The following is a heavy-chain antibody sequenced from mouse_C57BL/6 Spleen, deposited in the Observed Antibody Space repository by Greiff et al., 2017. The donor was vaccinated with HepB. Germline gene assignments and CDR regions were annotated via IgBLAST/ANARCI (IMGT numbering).Heavy chain of an antibody. Sequence: VQRVESGPELVKPGASVKLSCKASGYTFTSYDINWVKQRPGQGLEWIGWIYPRDGSTKYTEKFKGKATLTVDTSSSTAYMELHSLTSEDSAVYFCAMGIYYGYGGEWYFEGWGTGTTVTVSS. CDR3: AMGIYYGYGGEWYFEG. D-gene: IGHD2-2*01. J-gene: IGHJ1*03. CDR2: IYPRDGST. V-gene: IGHV1-85*01. CDR1: GYTFTSYD.